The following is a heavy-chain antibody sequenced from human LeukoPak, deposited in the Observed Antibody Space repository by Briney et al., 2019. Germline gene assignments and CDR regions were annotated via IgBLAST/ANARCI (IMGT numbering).Heavy chain of an antibody. J-gene: IGHJ4*02. CDR3: ARGPTYYYGSGSYYLDY. CDR2: IYHSGST. CDR1: GYSISSGYY. Sequence: SETLSLTCAVSGYSISSGYYWGWIRQPPGQGLEWIGSIYHSGSTYYNPSLKSRVTISVDTSKNQFSLKLSSVTAADTAVYYCARGPTYYYGSGSYYLDYWGQGTLVTVSS. D-gene: IGHD3-10*01. V-gene: IGHV4-38-2*01.